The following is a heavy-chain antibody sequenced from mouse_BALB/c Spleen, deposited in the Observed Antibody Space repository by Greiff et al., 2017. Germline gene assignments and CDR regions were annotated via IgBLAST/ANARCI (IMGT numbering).Heavy chain of an antibody. CDR1: GFSLTSYG. J-gene: IGHJ4*01. Sequence: QVQLQQSGPGLVAPSQSLSITCTVSGFSLTSYGVHWVRQPPGKGLEWLGVIWAGGSTNYNSALMSRLSISEDNSKSQVFLKMNSLQTDDTAMYYCARGPGGAMDYWGQGTSVTVSS. V-gene: IGHV2-9*02. CDR3: ARGPGGAMDY. CDR2: IWAGGST.